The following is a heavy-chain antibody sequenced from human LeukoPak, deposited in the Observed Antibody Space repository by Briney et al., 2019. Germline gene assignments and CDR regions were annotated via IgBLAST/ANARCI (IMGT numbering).Heavy chain of an antibody. J-gene: IGHJ4*02. CDR2: VNPSGGGT. D-gene: IGHD2-21*02. CDR3: AREVFSGGDDDC. Sequence: GASVKVSCKASGYTFTTYYMHWVRQAPGQGLEWMGVVNPSGGGTSYSQMFQGRVTMTRDTSTSTVYMELSSLRSEDTAVYYCAREVFSGGDDDCWGQGTLVTVSS. V-gene: IGHV1-46*01. CDR1: GYTFTTYY.